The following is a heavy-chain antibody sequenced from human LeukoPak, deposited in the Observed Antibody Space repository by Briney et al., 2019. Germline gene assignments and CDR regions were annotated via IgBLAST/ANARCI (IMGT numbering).Heavy chain of an antibody. Sequence: ASVKVSRKTSGYTFTTYHINWVRQATGQGIGRLGWMNPYSGDRGYAQKFKGRLSITSDTSMSTAYMELSSLRSDDTAVYFCARTTSLTASGYDYWGQGTLVTVSS. CDR2: MNPYSGDR. CDR3: ARTTSLTASGYDY. J-gene: IGHJ4*02. CDR1: GYTFTTYH. V-gene: IGHV1-8*03. D-gene: IGHD4-17*01.